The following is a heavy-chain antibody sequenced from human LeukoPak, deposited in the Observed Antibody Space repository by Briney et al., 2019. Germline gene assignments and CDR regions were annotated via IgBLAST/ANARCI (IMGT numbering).Heavy chain of an antibody. CDR1: GYTFTSYD. CDR2: MNPNSGNT. Sequence: AAVQVSCKASGYTFTSYDINWVRQATGQGLEGMGWMNPNSGNTGYAQKFQGRVTMTRNTSISTAYMELSSLRSEDTAVYYCATTGVVPAAIRGVGYYYYYMDVWGKGTTVTVSS. V-gene: IGHV1-8*01. D-gene: IGHD2-2*02. CDR3: ATTGVVPAAIRGVGYYYYYMDV. J-gene: IGHJ6*03.